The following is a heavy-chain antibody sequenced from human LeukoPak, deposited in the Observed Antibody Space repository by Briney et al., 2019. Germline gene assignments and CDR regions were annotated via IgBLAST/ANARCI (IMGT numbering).Heavy chain of an antibody. CDR1: GFTFSSYA. Sequence: GGSLRLSCAASGFTFSSYAMSWVRQAPGKGLEWASAISGSGGTTYYADSVKGRFTISRDNSKNTLYLQMNSLRAEDTAVYYCAKDRVTYSSGWNVDYWGQGTLVTVSS. CDR2: ISGSGGTT. D-gene: IGHD6-19*01. J-gene: IGHJ4*02. V-gene: IGHV3-23*01. CDR3: AKDRVTYSSGWNVDY.